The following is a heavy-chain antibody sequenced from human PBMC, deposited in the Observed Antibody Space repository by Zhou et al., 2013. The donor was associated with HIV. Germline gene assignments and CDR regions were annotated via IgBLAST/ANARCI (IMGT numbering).Heavy chain of an antibody. J-gene: IGHJ4*02. CDR3: ARAQGDILTEGYFDY. V-gene: IGHV1-69*05. CDR2: IIPIFEAA. Sequence: QAQLVQSGAEVRKPGSSVKVSCKASGGTFSNYAISWVRQAPGQGLEWMGGIIPIFEAASYAQKFQDRLTITTDESTTTAYMDLSSLRSEDTAIYYCARAQGDILTEGYFDYWGQGTLVTVSS. CDR1: GGTFSNYA. D-gene: IGHD3-9*01.